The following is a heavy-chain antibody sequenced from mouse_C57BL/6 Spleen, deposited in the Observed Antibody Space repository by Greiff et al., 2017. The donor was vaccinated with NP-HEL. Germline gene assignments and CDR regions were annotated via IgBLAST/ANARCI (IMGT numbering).Heavy chain of an antibody. Sequence: EVQLQQSGPELVKPGASVKIPCKASGYTFTDYNMDWVKQSHGKSLEWIGDINPNNGGTIYNQKFKGKATLTVDKSSRTAYMELRRLTSEDTAVSFCSSWPHYYGSSYRYLYFYVWGTGPTVTVSS. D-gene: IGHD1-1*01. V-gene: IGHV1-18*01. CDR1: GYTFTDYN. J-gene: IGHJ1*03. CDR2: INPNNGGT. CDR3: SSWPHYYGSSYRYLYFYV.